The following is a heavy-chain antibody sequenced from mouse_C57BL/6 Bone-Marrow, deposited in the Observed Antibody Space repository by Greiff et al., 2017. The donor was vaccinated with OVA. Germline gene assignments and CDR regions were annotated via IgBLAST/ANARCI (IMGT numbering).Heavy chain of an antibody. Sequence: EVQGVESGGGLVQPGGSMKLSCVASGFTFSNYWMNWVRQSPEKGLEWVAQIRLKSDNYATHYAESVKGRFTISRDDSKSSVYLQMNNLRAEDTGIYYCTAPHYYGSSSAWFAYWGQGTLVTVSA. D-gene: IGHD1-1*01. J-gene: IGHJ3*01. CDR2: IRLKSDNYAT. V-gene: IGHV6-3*01. CDR1: GFTFSNYW. CDR3: TAPHYYGSSSAWFAY.